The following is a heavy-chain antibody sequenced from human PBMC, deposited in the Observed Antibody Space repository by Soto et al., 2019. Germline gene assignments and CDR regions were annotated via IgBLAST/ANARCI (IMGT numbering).Heavy chain of an antibody. CDR1: GYTFTSYG. CDR3: ARAVKFYYASGSPYYYGMDV. V-gene: IGHV1-18*04. J-gene: IGHJ6*02. CDR2: ISGYNGNT. Sequence: QVPLVQSGAEVKKPGASVKVSCKASGYTFTSYGVSWVRQAPGQGLEWMGWISGYNGNTNYAQKLQGRVTMTTDTSTSTADMELRSLRSDDTAVYYCARAVKFYYASGSPYYYGMDVWGQGITVTVSS. D-gene: IGHD3-10*01.